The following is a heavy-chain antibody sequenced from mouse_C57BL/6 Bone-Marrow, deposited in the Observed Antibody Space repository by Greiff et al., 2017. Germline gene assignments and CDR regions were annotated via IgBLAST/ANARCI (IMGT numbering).Heavy chain of an antibody. CDR3: ARSKDYDGFAC. CDR2: IHPTSGST. Sequence: QVQLQQPGAELVKPGASVKLSCKASGYTFTSYWMHWVKQRPGQGLEWIGMIHPTSGSTNYNEKLKSKATLTVDKSSSTAYMQLSSLTSEDSAVYYCARSKDYDGFACRGQATLVTVSA. D-gene: IGHD2-4*01. CDR1: GYTFTSYW. V-gene: IGHV1-64*01. J-gene: IGHJ3*01.